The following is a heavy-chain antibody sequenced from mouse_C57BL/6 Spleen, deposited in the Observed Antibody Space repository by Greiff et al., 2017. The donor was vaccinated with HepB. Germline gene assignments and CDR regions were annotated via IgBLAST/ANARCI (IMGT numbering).Heavy chain of an antibody. J-gene: IGHJ1*03. V-gene: IGHV5-4*01. CDR3: ARDPSTVVATEYFDV. CDR2: ISDGGSYT. Sequence: EVQLVESGGGLVKPGGSLKLSCAASGFTFSSYAMSWVRQTPEKRLEWVATISDGGSYTYYPDNVKGRFTISRDNAKNNLYLQMSHLKSEDTAMYYCARDPSTVVATEYFDVWGTGTTVTVSS. CDR1: GFTFSSYA. D-gene: IGHD1-1*01.